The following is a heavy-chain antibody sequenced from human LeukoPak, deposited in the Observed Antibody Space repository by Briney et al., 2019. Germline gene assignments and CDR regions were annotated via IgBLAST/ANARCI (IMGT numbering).Heavy chain of an antibody. D-gene: IGHD2-2*01. Sequence: GGSLRLSCAASGFTFSSYGMHWVRQAPGKGLEWVAVISYDGSNKYYADSVKGRFIISRDNSKNTLYLQMNSLRAEDTAVYYCASPLRGYCSGTSCYSLWGQGTLVTVSS. J-gene: IGHJ4*02. V-gene: IGHV3-30*03. CDR1: GFTFSSYG. CDR2: ISYDGSNK. CDR3: ASPLRGYCSGTSCYSL.